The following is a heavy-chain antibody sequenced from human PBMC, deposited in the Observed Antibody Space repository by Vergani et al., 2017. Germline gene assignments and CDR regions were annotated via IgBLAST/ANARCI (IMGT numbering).Heavy chain of an antibody. V-gene: IGHV1-69*12. CDR2: IIPIFGTT. J-gene: IGHJ4*02. CDR3: ARAEVWDIGNDAHFNY. Sequence: QVHLVQSGAEVKKPWSSVKVSCQASGDRFSGYAFNWVRQSPGQGLEWMGGIIPIFGTTNYAQKFQGRVTFTADESKSTAYMELDRLRSEDTAVYFCARAEVWDIGNDAHFNYWGQGTLVTVSS. D-gene: IGHD4-23*01. CDR1: GDRFSGYA.